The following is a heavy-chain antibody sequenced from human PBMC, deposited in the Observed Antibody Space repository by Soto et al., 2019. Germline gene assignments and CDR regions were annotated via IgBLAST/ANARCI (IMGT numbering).Heavy chain of an antibody. CDR1: GGSISNYY. V-gene: IGHV4-59*08. CDR3: ARRPLSSYYFDY. J-gene: IGHJ4*02. D-gene: IGHD3-10*01. CDR2: IYYSGGT. Sequence: QVQLQESGPGLVKPSETLSLTCTVSGGSISNYYWSWIRQPPGKGLEWIGYIYYSGGTDYNPSLKSRVTISVDTSKNQFSLKLSSVTAADTAVYYCARRPLSSYYFDYWGQGTLVTVSS.